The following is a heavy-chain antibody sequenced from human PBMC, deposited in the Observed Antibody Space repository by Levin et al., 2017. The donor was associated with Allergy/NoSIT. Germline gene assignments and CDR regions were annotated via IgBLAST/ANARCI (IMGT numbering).Heavy chain of an antibody. V-gene: IGHV3-21*01. CDR1: GFTFSGYT. CDR2: ISSTSSYI. D-gene: IGHD3-10*01. Sequence: GGSLRLSCEGSGFTFSGYTIHWVRQAPGKGLEWVSSISSTSSYIHYADSVKGRFTISRDNAKNSLYLQMNSLRAEDTAVYYFARGGGSTKGGMDVWGQGTTVTVSS. CDR3: ARGGGSTKGGMDV. J-gene: IGHJ6*02.